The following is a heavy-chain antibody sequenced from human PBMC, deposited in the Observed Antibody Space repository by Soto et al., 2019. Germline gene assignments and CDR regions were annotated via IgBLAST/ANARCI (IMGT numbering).Heavy chain of an antibody. D-gene: IGHD3-9*01. CDR3: ARSFNDWTTYLHY. V-gene: IGHV3-53*01. CDR2: LYTGGSA. Sequence: XGSLRLSCAASVFSVTDHYMTWVRHSPGKGLEWVSVLYTGGSAYYGDSVKGRFTISRDSSTNTLYLQMNSLKVGDTAFYFCARSFNDWTTYLHYW. CDR1: VFSVTDHY. J-gene: IGHJ4*01.